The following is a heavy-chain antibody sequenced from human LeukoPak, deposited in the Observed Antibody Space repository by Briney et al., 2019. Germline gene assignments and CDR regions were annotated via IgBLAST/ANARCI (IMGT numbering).Heavy chain of an antibody. CDR3: VRGATVTTYYYYGMDV. Sequence: ASVKVSCKASGYTFTSYDINWVRQATGQGLEWMGWMNPNSGNTGYAQKFQGRVTMTRNTSISTAYMELSSLRSEDTAVYYCVRGATVTTYYYYGMDVWGQGTTVTVSS. J-gene: IGHJ6*02. CDR2: MNPNSGNT. V-gene: IGHV1-8*01. CDR1: GYTFTSYD. D-gene: IGHD4-17*01.